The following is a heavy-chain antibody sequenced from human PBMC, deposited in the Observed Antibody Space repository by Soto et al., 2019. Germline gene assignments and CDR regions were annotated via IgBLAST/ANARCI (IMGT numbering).Heavy chain of an antibody. J-gene: IGHJ4*02. D-gene: IGHD2-15*01. CDR2: ISYGGTT. CDR3: SRGILV. V-gene: IGHV4-31*01. CDR1: GGSMNSGGYC. Sequence: QVQLQQLGPGLVKPSQTLSLTCTVSGGSMNSGGYCWNWIRQHPGEGLEWIGCISYGGTTSYNPSLKSPVTISVDTSKNQFSLKLSSVTAADTAVYYCSRGILVWGQASLITVS.